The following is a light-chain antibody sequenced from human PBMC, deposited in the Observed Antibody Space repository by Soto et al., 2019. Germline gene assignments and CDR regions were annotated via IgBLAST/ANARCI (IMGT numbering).Light chain of an antibody. CDR1: QTISSW. V-gene: IGKV1-5*03. CDR3: QQYVTACRT. Sequence: EIRMTQSLSTLSGYIKDRVTITCRASQTISSWLAWYQQKPGKAPKLLIYKASTLQSGVPSRFSGSGSGTEFTLTISSLQPDDFATYYCQQYVTACRTFGQGTKVDI. J-gene: IGKJ1*01. CDR2: KAS.